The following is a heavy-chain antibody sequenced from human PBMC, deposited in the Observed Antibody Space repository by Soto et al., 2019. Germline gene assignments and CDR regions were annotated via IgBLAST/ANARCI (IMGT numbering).Heavy chain of an antibody. D-gene: IGHD3-10*01. CDR2: IIPIFGTA. Sequence: SVKVSCKASGGTFSSYAISWVRQAPGQGLEWMGGIIPIFGTANYAQKFQGRVTITADESTSTAYMELSSLRSEDTAVYYCARASSSLWFGESIPSGMDVWGQRTSVTVSS. J-gene: IGHJ6*02. CDR1: GGTFSSYA. V-gene: IGHV1-69*13. CDR3: ARASSSLWFGESIPSGMDV.